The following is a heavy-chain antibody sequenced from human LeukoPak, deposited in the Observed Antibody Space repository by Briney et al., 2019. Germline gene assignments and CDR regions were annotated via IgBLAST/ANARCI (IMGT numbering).Heavy chain of an antibody. D-gene: IGHD1-7*01. CDR2: IKQDGSEK. V-gene: IGHV3-7*01. CDR3: ARSLNYPYWYFDL. J-gene: IGHJ2*01. Sequence: AGGSLRLSCAASGFTFSNAWMSWVRQAPGKGLEWVANIKQDGSEKYYVDSVKGRFTISRDNAKNSLYLQMNSLRAEDTAVYYCARSLNYPYWYFDLWGRGTLVTVSS. CDR1: GFTFSNAW.